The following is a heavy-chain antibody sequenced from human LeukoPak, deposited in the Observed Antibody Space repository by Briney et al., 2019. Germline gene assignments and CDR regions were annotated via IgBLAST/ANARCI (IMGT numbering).Heavy chain of an antibody. D-gene: IGHD4-11*01. CDR1: GGSISSSSYY. CDR3: ARMTTALRSDV. Sequence: SETLSLTCTVSGGSISSSSYYWGWIRQPPGKGLEWIGSIYYSGSTYYNPSLKSRVTISVDTSKNQFSLKLSSVTAADTAVYYCARMTTALRSDVWGKGTTVTVSS. CDR2: IYYSGST. J-gene: IGHJ6*04. V-gene: IGHV4-39*07.